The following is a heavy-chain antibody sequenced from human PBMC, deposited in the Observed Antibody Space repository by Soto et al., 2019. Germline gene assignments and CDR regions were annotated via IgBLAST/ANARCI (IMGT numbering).Heavy chain of an antibody. CDR1: GGSISSYY. CDR2: IYYSGST. D-gene: IGHD5-18*01. J-gene: IGHJ6*02. Sequence: QVQLQESGPGLVKPSETLSLTCTVSGGSISSYYWSWIRQPPGKGLEWIGYIYYSGSTNYNPSLKSRVTISVDTSKNQFSLKLSSVTAADTAVYYCARDHGYSYGYGVYYYGMDVWGQGTTVTVSS. V-gene: IGHV4-59*01. CDR3: ARDHGYSYGYGVYYYGMDV.